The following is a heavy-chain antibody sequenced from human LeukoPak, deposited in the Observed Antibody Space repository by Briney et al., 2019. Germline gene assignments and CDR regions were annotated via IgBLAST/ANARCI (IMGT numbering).Heavy chain of an antibody. CDR1: GFTFSSYA. J-gene: IGHJ4*02. Sequence: GGSLRLSCAASGFTFSSYAMSWVRQAPGKGLEWVSAISGSGGSTYYADSVKGRFTISRDNSKNTLYLQMNSLRAEDTAVYYCARFRDGSSYFDYWGQGTLVTVSS. CDR3: ARFRDGSSYFDY. D-gene: IGHD5-24*01. CDR2: ISGSGGST. V-gene: IGHV3-23*01.